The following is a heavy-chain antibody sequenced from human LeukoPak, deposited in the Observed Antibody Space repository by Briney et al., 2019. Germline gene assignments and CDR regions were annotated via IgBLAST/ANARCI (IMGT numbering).Heavy chain of an antibody. D-gene: IGHD3-10*01. V-gene: IGHV3-23*01. CDR2: ISGSGGST. CDR1: GFTFSSYA. Sequence: GGSLRLSCAASGFTFSSYAMSWVRQAPGKGLEWISAISGSGGSTYYADSVKGRFTISRDNSKNTLYLQMNILRAEDTAVYYCAKGEMVRGVIIGYYYYMDVWGKGTTVTVSS. CDR3: AKGEMVRGVIIGYYYYMDV. J-gene: IGHJ6*03.